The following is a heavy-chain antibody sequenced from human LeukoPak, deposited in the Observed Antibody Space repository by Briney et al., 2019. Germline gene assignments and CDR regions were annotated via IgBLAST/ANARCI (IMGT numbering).Heavy chain of an antibody. V-gene: IGHV4-30-4*01. J-gene: IGHJ4*02. Sequence: SQTLSLTCIVSGDSISSGDYYWSWIRQPPGKGLEWIGYIYSSGSTYYNPSLKSRVIISVDTSKNQFSLKLSSVTAADTAVYYCARAYGYSTGWYLSDWGQGTLVTVSS. CDR1: GDSISSGDYY. D-gene: IGHD6-19*01. CDR2: IYSSGST. CDR3: ARAYGYSTGWYLSD.